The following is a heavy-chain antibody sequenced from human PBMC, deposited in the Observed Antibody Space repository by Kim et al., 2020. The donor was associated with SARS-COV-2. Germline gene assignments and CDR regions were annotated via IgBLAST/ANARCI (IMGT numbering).Heavy chain of an antibody. V-gene: IGHV3-11*06. D-gene: IGHD3-10*01. J-gene: IGHJ4*02. Sequence: DSVEGRFTTSRDNAKNALYLKMNSLRAEDTAVYFCARDTDYTSGTSFDSWGQGTLVTVSS. CDR3: ARDTDYTSGTSFDS.